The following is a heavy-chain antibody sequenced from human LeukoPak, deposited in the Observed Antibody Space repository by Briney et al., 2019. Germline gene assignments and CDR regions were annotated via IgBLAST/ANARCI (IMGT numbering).Heavy chain of an antibody. CDR2: INHSGST. V-gene: IGHV4-34*01. Sequence: SETLSLTCAVYGGSFSGYYWSWLRQPPGKGLEWIGEINHSGSTNYNPSLKSRVTISVDTSKNQFSLKLSSVTAADTAVYYCARGKESYSSSWYKSALYFDYWGQGTLVTVSS. D-gene: IGHD6-13*01. J-gene: IGHJ4*02. CDR3: ARGKESYSSSWYKSALYFDY. CDR1: GGSFSGYY.